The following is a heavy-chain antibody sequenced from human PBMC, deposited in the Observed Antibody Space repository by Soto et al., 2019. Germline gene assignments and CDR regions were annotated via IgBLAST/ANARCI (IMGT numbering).Heavy chain of an antibody. V-gene: IGHV1-2*04. J-gene: IGHJ4*02. CDR2: INPNSGGT. CDR3: ARYPLDWRNQLHY. D-gene: IGHD2-2*01. CDR1: GYTFTGYY. Sequence: GASVKVSCKASGYTFTGYYMHWVRQAPGQGLEWMGWINPNSGGTNYAQKFQGWVTMTRDTSISTAYMGLSRPRSDDTAVYYCARYPLDWRNQLHYWPQGTPATAS.